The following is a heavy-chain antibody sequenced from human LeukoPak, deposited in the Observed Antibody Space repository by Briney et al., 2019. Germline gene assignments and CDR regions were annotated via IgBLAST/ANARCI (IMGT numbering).Heavy chain of an antibody. V-gene: IGHV3-23*01. CDR1: GFTFSNYA. D-gene: IGHD5-18*01. CDR2: ISGSGGST. J-gene: IGHJ4*02. Sequence: GRSLRLSCAASGFTFSNYAMSWARQAPGKGLEWGSAISGSGGSTYYADSVKGRFTISRDNSKNRLYLQMNSLRAEDTAVYYCTKGTIWLPFDYWGQGTLVTVSS. CDR3: TKGTIWLPFDY.